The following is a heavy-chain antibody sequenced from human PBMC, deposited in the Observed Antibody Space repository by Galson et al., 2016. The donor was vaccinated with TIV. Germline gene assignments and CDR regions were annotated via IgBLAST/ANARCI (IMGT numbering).Heavy chain of an antibody. Sequence: SLRLSCAASGFTFSKHAMHWVRQAPGKGLEWLAVISYDGIKEFYADSVRGRFTISRDNSKDTLHLQMNSLRPEDSAVYYCAQDQGSYGYFYKGMDVWGQGATVTVSS. J-gene: IGHJ6*02. CDR2: ISYDGIKE. V-gene: IGHV3-30*18. CDR3: AQDQGSYGYFYKGMDV. D-gene: IGHD3-16*01. CDR1: GFTFSKHA.